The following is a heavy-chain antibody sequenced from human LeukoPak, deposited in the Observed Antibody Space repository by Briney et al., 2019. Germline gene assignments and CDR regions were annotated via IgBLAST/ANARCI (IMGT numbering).Heavy chain of an antibody. CDR3: VKGSSSSRPYYFDS. CDR1: GFTFSNFA. J-gene: IGHJ4*02. CDR2: ITNTGGDT. Sequence: GGSLRLSCAASGFTFSNFAMGWARHAPGKGLELVSGITNTGGDTFHADSVKGRLTISRDNPKYTLYLQMNSLRVEDTAMYYCVKGSSSSRPYYFDSWGQGTLVTVSS. V-gene: IGHV3-23*01. D-gene: IGHD6-6*01.